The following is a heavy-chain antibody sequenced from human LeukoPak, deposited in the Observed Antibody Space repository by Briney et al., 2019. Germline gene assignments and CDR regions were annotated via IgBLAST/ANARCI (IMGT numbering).Heavy chain of an antibody. V-gene: IGHV1-2*02. Sequence: GASVKVSCKASGYTFTGYYMHWVRQAPGQGLEWMGWINPNSGGTNYAQKFQGRVTMTRDTSISTAYMELSRLRSDDTAVYYCARVRGSSSSLGDFDYWGQGTLVTVSS. CDR3: ARVRGSSSSLGDFDY. D-gene: IGHD6-6*01. CDR1: GYTFTGYY. CDR2: INPNSGGT. J-gene: IGHJ4*02.